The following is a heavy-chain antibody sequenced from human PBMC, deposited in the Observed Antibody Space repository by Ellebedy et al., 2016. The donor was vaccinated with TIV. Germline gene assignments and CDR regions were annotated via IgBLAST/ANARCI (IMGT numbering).Heavy chain of an antibody. V-gene: IGHV3-21*01. D-gene: IGHD3-22*01. CDR2: IPRGSRFI. CDR3: ASTIEYYYDSSGYPQYFQH. Sequence: GESLKISCAASGFTFSSFSLSWVRQPPGTGLQWVSSIPRGSRFIYYADSVKGRSTISRDNAKYSLYLHMNSLRAEDTAVYHCASTIEYYYDSSGYPQYFQHWGQGTLVTVSS. CDR1: GFTFSSFS. J-gene: IGHJ1*01.